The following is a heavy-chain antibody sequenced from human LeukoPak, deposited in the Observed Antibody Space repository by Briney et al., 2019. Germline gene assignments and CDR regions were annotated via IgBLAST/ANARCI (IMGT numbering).Heavy chain of an antibody. CDR1: GFTFSNYN. CDR2: ISGGGDST. V-gene: IGHV3-23*01. CDR3: AREVPYFDL. Sequence: GGSLRLSCAASGFTFSNYNMNGVRQAPGKGLEWVSVISGGGDSTYYADSVKGRFTISRDNSKNTLYLEMNSLRAEDTALYYCAREVPYFDLWGRGTLVTVSS. J-gene: IGHJ2*01.